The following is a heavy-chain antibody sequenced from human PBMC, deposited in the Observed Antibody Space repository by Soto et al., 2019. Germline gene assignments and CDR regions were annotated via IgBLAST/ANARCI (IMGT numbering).Heavy chain of an antibody. D-gene: IGHD2-2*01. Sequence: QVQLMQSGGEVKRPGASVKVSCKTSGYTFSNYGITWVRQAPGEPLEWLGWISPYSVGTNNVQKCQGRVSMTTDPATTTAYMELRSLRSDDTAVYYCARVVPGAEACFGIWRQGTLVTVSS. V-gene: IGHV1-18*01. CDR1: GYTFSNYG. J-gene: IGHJ4*02. CDR2: ISPYSVGT. CDR3: ARVVPGAEACFGI.